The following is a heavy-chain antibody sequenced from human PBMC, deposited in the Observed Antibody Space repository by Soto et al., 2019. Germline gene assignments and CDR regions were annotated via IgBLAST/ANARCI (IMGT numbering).Heavy chain of an antibody. CDR3: ARRGMDGDYVGYFDY. D-gene: IGHD4-17*01. V-gene: IGHV4-39*01. Sequence: SETLCLTCTVSGGSISSSSYYWGWIRQPPGKGLEWIGSIYYSGSTYYNPSLKSRVTISVDTSKNQFSLKLSSVTAADTAVYYCARRGMDGDYVGYFDYWGQGTLVTVSS. J-gene: IGHJ4*02. CDR2: IYYSGST. CDR1: GGSISSSSYY.